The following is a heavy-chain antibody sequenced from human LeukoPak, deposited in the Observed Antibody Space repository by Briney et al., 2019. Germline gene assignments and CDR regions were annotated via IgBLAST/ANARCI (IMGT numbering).Heavy chain of an antibody. D-gene: IGHD3-10*01. Sequence: SETLSLTCTVSGGSISSGSYYWSWIRQPAGKGLEWIGRIYTSGSTNYNPSLKSRVTISVDTSKNQFSLKLSSVTAADTAVYYCARSLLWFGENPYLNWFDPWGQGTLVTVSS. CDR1: GGSISSGSYY. J-gene: IGHJ5*02. CDR2: IYTSGST. V-gene: IGHV4-61*02. CDR3: ARSLLWFGENPYLNWFDP.